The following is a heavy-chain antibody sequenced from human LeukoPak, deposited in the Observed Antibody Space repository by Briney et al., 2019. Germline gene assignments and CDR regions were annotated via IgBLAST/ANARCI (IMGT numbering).Heavy chain of an antibody. Sequence: SETLSLTCTVSGGSMSSGDYYWSWIRQPPGKGLEWIGYIYYSGSTYYNPSLKSRVTISVDTSKNQFSLKLSSVTAADTAVYYCARGRSDFWSGYFNWFDPWGQGPLVTVSS. J-gene: IGHJ5*02. CDR1: GGSMSSGDYY. D-gene: IGHD3-3*01. V-gene: IGHV4-30-4*01. CDR3: ARGRSDFWSGYFNWFDP. CDR2: IYYSGST.